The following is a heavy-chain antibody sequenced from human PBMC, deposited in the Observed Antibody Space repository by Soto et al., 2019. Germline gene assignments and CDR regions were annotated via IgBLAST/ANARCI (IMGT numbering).Heavy chain of an antibody. Sequence: ASGTLSLTCTVSGGSISSGGYYWSWIRQHPGKGLEWIGYIYYSGSTYYNPSLKSRVTISVDTSKNQFSLKLSSVTAADTAVYYCAXETMVTSGLYYYYGMDVWGQGTTVTVSS. J-gene: IGHJ6*02. CDR3: AXETMVTSGLYYYYGMDV. D-gene: IGHD3-10*01. CDR1: GGSISSGGYY. CDR2: IYYSGST. V-gene: IGHV4-31*03.